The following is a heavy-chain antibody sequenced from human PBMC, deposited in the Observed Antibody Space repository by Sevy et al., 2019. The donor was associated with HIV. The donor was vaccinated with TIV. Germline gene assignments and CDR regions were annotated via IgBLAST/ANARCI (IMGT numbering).Heavy chain of an antibody. CDR3: ARDLARKAVAGEFDP. CDR2: ISYDGSNK. V-gene: IGHV3-30-3*01. Sequence: GGYLRLSCAASGFTFSSYAMHWVRQAPGKGLEWMAVISYDGSNKYYADSVKGRFTISRDNSKNTLYLQMNSLRAEDTAVPFCARDLARKAVAGEFDPWGQGTLVTVSS. D-gene: IGHD6-19*01. CDR1: GFTFSSYA. J-gene: IGHJ5*02.